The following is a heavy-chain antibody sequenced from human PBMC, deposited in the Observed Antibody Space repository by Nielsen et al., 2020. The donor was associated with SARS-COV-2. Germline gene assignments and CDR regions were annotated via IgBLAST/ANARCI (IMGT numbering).Heavy chain of an antibody. CDR3: ARGQGRSIWEWGYYYYYMDV. Sequence: GSLRLSCAVYGGSFSGYDWTWIREPPGKGLEWIGEINHSGGTKYGPSVKSRVFISIDTSKNQFSLKLRSVTAADTAVYYCARGQGRSIWEWGYYYYYMDVWGMGTTVTVSS. D-gene: IGHD6-13*01. V-gene: IGHV4-34*01. J-gene: IGHJ6*03. CDR2: INHSGGT. CDR1: GGSFSGYD.